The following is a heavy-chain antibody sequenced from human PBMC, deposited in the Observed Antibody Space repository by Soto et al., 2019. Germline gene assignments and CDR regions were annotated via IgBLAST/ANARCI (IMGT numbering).Heavy chain of an antibody. CDR2: IIPIFGTA. J-gene: IGHJ5*02. Sequence: QVQLVQSGAEVEKPGSSVKVSCKASGGTFSSYAISWVRQAPGQGLEWMGGIIPIFGTAYYAQKFQGRVTITADESTSTAYMELSSLRSEDTAVYYCASWTPCGGDCYFWFDPWGQGTLVTVSS. V-gene: IGHV1-69*01. CDR1: GGTFSSYA. CDR3: ASWTPCGGDCYFWFDP. D-gene: IGHD2-21*02.